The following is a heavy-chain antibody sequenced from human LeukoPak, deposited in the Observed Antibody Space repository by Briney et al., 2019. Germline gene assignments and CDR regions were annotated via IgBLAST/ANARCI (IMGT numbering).Heavy chain of an antibody. CDR2: ISSSSSYI. CDR1: GFTFSSYE. CDR3: ARDFGSGSSYCDY. J-gene: IGHJ4*02. D-gene: IGHD2-15*01. Sequence: TGGSLRLSCAASGFTFSSYEMNWVRQAPGKGLEWVSSISSSSSYIYYADSVKGRFTISRDNAKNSLYLQMNSLRAEDTAVYYCARDFGSGSSYCDYWGQGTLVTVSS. V-gene: IGHV3-21*01.